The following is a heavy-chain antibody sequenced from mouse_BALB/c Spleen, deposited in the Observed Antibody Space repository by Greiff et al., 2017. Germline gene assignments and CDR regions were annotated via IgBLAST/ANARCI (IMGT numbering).Heavy chain of an antibody. J-gene: IGHJ4*01. V-gene: IGHV5-6*01. CDR2: ISSGGSYT. CDR1: GFTFSSYG. CDR3: ARLNAYYGNHYAMDY. Sequence: EVQLVESGGDLVKPGGSLKLSCAASGFTFSSYGMSWVRQTPDKRLEWVATISSGGSYTYYPDSVKGRFTISRDNAKNTLYLQMSSLKSEDTAMYYCARLNAYYGNHYAMDYWGQGTSVTVSS. D-gene: IGHD2-10*01.